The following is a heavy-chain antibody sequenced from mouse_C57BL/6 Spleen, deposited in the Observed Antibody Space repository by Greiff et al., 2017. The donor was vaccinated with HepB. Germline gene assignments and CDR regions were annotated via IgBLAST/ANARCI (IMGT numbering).Heavy chain of an antibody. CDR2: ISDGGSYT. CDR3: ARDTDTGYAMDY. CDR1: GFTFSSYA. J-gene: IGHJ4*01. V-gene: IGHV5-4*01. Sequence: EVKLVESGGGLVKPGGSLKLSCAASGFTFSSYAMSWVRQTPEKRLEWVATISDGGSYTYYPDNVKGRFTISRDNAKNNLYLQMSHLKSEDTAMYYCARDTDTGYAMDYWGQGTSVTVSS. D-gene: IGHD1-2*01.